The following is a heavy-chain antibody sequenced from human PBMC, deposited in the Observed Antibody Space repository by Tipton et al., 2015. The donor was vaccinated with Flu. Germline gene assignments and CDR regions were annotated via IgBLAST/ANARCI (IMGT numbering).Heavy chain of an antibody. V-gene: IGHV3-7*01. D-gene: IGHD6-19*01. CDR1: GFRFNTFW. J-gene: IGHJ4*02. CDR2: IKQDASKK. Sequence: SLRLSCAASGFRFNTFWMNWVRQAPGKGLEWVAIIKQDASKKLYVDSVEGRFTISRDNAKNSLSLQMDSLRGDDTAVYYCAGGSGWLITDWGQGTLVTVSS. CDR3: AGGSGWLITD.